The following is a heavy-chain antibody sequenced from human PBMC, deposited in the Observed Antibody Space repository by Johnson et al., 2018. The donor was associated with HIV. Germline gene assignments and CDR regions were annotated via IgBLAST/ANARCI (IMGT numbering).Heavy chain of an antibody. J-gene: IGHJ3*02. V-gene: IGHV3-66*01. CDR3: ARDVTKDAFDI. CDR2: IYSGGST. D-gene: IGHD4-17*01. CDR1: GFTVSSNY. Sequence: VQLVESGGGLVQPGGSLRLSCAASGFTVSSNYMSWVRQAPGKGLEWVSVIYSGGSTYYADSVKGRFTISRDNSKNTLYLQMNSLRAEDTAVYYCARDVTKDAFDIWDQGTMVTVSS.